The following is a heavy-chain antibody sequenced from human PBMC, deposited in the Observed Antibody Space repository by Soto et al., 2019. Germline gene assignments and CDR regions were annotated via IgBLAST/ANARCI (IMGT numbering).Heavy chain of an antibody. J-gene: IGHJ3*02. CDR1: GGSISNYY. CDR3: ARCVYSGGPGAFDI. V-gene: IGHV4-59*08. Sequence: QVQLQESGPGLVKPSETLSLTCTVSGGSISNYYWSWIRQPPGKGLEWIGHIYYGGPTKYNPSLESRVTISIDTSKNRFSLKLTSVTAAETAAYYCARCVYSGGPGAFDIWGQGTMVTVSS. CDR2: IYYGGPT. D-gene: IGHD5-18*01.